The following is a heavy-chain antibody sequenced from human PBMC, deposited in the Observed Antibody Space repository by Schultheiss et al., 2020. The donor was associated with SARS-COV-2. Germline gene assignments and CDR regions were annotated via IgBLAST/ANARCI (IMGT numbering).Heavy chain of an antibody. CDR1: GYTFTSYY. D-gene: IGHD1-26*01. J-gene: IGHJ4*02. V-gene: IGHV1-2*02. Sequence: ASVKVSCKASGYTFTSYYMHWVRQAPGQGLEWMGWINPNSGGTNYAQKLQGRVTMTTDTSTNAAYMELRSLRSDDTAVYYCARHHPVGATIPAPLDYWGQGTLVTVSS. CDR3: ARHHPVGATIPAPLDY. CDR2: INPNSGGT.